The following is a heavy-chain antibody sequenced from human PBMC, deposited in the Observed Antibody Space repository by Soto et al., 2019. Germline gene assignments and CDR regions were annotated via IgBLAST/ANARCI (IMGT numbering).Heavy chain of an antibody. CDR2: ISGRGGST. CDR1: GFTFSNCA. Sequence: GGSLRLSCSASGFTFSNCAMSWVRQAPGKGLEWVSTISGRGGSTYYADSVKGRLTISRDNSKNTLFLQMNSLRAEDTAVYYCAKRFYREEDGYNFFDSWGQGTLVTASS. D-gene: IGHD5-12*01. V-gene: IGHV3-23*01. CDR3: AKRFYREEDGYNFFDS. J-gene: IGHJ4*02.